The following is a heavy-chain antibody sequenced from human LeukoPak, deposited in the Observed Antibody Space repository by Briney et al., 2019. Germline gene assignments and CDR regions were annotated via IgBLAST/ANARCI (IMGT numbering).Heavy chain of an antibody. Sequence: GASVKVSCKASGGTFSSYAISWVRQAPGQGLEWMGGIIPIFGTANYAQKFQGRVTITADESTSTAYMELSSLRSEDTAVYFCASRHCSGGGCYFAGADPFDYWGQGTLVTASS. CDR3: ASRHCSGGGCYFAGADPFDY. CDR1: GGTFSSYA. D-gene: IGHD2-15*01. CDR2: IIPIFGTA. J-gene: IGHJ4*02. V-gene: IGHV1-69*13.